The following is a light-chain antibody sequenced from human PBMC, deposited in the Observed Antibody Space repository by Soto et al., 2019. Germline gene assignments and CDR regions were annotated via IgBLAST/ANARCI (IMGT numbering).Light chain of an antibody. J-gene: IGLJ2*01. CDR2: DVS. CDR1: SSDIGGYIY. V-gene: IGLV2-14*03. Sequence: QSVPTQPASVSGSPGQSITISCTGTSSDIGGYIYVSWYQHHPGKAPKLLIYDVSNRPSGVSNRFSGSKSGNTASLTISGLQVEDEADYFCSTYTSSRTRFGGGTKLTVL. CDR3: STYTSSRTR.